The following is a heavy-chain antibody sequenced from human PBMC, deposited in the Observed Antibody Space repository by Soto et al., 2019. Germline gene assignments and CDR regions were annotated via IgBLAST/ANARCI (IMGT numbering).Heavy chain of an antibody. CDR2: INHSGST. Sequence: SETLSLTCTVSGGSISSGGYYWSWIRQPPGKGLEWIGEINHSGSTNYNPPLKSRVTISVDTSKNQFSLKLTSVTAADTAVYYCARDKITGLFDYWGQGTLVTVSS. CDR3: ARDKITGLFDY. J-gene: IGHJ4*02. D-gene: IGHD2-8*02. CDR1: GGSISSGGYY. V-gene: IGHV4-61*08.